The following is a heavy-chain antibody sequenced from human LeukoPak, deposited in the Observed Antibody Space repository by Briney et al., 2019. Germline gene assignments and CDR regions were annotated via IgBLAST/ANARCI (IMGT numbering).Heavy chain of an antibody. CDR3: ARITSTSYYFHFMDV. J-gene: IGHJ6*03. Sequence: PGGSLRLSCAASGFTIADYTINWVRQAPGKGLEWVSYISSSTSDIYYADSVKGRFTIFRDNAKDSLFLEMNGLRAEDTAVYYCARITSTSYYFHFMDVWGKETTVIVSS. CDR1: GFTIADYT. V-gene: IGHV3-21*06. D-gene: IGHD2/OR15-2a*01. CDR2: ISSSTSDI.